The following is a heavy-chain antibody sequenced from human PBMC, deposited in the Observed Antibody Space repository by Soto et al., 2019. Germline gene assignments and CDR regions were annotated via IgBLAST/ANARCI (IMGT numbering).Heavy chain of an antibody. Sequence: SGPTLVNPTQTLTLTCTFSGFSLSTGGMGVGWIRQPPGKALEWLALIYWDGDRRYSPSLMNRLTIAKDTSKNQVVLTMTNMDPVDTATYYCVHSRCGGDCLQSYSSHYYYVMDIWGKGYTVTVDS. V-gene: IGHV2-5*02. J-gene: IGHJ6*04. D-gene: IGHD2-21*02. CDR2: IYWDGDR. CDR3: VHSRCGGDCLQSYSSHYYYVMDI. CDR1: GFSLSTGGMG.